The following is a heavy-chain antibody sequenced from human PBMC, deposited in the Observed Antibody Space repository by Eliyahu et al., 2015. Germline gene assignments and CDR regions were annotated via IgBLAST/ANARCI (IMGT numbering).Heavy chain of an antibody. CDR1: GYSFTSYW. J-gene: IGHJ3*02. V-gene: IGHV5-51*01. CDR2: IYPGDSDT. Sequence: KISCKGSGYSFTSYWIGWVRQMPGKGLEWMGIIYPGDSDTRYSPSFQGQVTISADKSISTAYLQWSSLKASDTAMYYCARSDCSGGSCYSHDAFDIWGQGTMVTVSS. CDR3: ARSDCSGGSCYSHDAFDI. D-gene: IGHD2-15*01.